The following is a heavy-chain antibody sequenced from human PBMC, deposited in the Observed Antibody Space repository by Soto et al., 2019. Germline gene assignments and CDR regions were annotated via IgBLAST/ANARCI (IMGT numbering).Heavy chain of an antibody. Sequence: SETLSLTCTVSGGSVSSGSYYWSWIRQPPGKGLEWIGYIYYSGSTNYNPSLKSRVTISVDTSKNQFSLKLSSVTAADTAVYYCARDRRGYSYGYYYDGMDVWGQGTTVTVSS. CDR2: IYYSGST. CDR1: GGSVSSGSYY. CDR3: ARDRRGYSYGYYYDGMDV. J-gene: IGHJ6*02. D-gene: IGHD5-18*01. V-gene: IGHV4-61*01.